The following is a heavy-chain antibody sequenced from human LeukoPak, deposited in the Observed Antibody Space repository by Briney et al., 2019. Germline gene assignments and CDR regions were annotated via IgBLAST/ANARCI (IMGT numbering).Heavy chain of an antibody. CDR1: GFTFSSYS. D-gene: IGHD1-7*01. V-gene: IGHV3-48*01. J-gene: IGHJ4*02. Sequence: GGSLRLSCAASGFTFSSYSMNWVRQAPGKGLEWVSYISSSRSTIYYADSVKGRFTISRDNAKNSLYLQMNSLRAEDTAVYYCARIMGGNSYWGQGTLVTVSS. CDR3: ARIMGGNSY. CDR2: ISSSRSTI.